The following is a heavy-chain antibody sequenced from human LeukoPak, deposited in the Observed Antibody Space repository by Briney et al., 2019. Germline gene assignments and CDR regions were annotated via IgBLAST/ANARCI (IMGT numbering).Heavy chain of an antibody. D-gene: IGHD6-13*01. CDR3: ARDKGAAGTPTNWFDP. CDR1: GYTFTAYE. Sequence: ASVKVSCKASGYTFTAYEMHWVRQAPGQGLEWMGWINPNSGGTNYAQKFQGRVTMTRDTSISTAYMELSSLRSDDTAVYYCARDKGAAGTPTNWFDPWGQGTLVTVSS. J-gene: IGHJ5*02. CDR2: INPNSGGT. V-gene: IGHV1-2*02.